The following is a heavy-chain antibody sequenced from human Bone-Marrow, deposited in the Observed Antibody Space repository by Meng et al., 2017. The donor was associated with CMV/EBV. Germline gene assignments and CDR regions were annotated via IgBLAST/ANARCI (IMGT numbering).Heavy chain of an antibody. CDR1: GGTFSSYT. V-gene: IGHV1-46*01. J-gene: IGHJ4*02. CDR3: ARDGADY. CDR2: INPSGGST. Sequence: ASVKVSCKASGGTFSSYTISWVRQAPGQGLEWMGIINPSGGSTSYAQKFQGRVTMTRDTSTSTVYMELSSLRSEDTAVYYCARDGADYWGQGTLVTLSS.